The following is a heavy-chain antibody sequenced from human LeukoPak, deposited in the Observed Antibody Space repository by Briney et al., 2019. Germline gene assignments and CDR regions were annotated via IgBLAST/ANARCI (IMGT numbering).Heavy chain of an antibody. D-gene: IGHD5-12*01. Sequence: GASVKVSCKASGGTFSSYAISWVRQAPGQGLEWMGGIIPIFGTANYAQKFQGRVTITTDESTSTAYMGLSSLRSEDTAVYYCARGGVATIRAFDIWGQGTMVTVSS. V-gene: IGHV1-69*05. CDR1: GGTFSSYA. J-gene: IGHJ3*02. CDR3: ARGGVATIRAFDI. CDR2: IIPIFGTA.